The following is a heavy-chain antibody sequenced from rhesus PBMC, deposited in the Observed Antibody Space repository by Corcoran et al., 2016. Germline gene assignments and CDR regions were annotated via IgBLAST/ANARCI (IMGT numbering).Heavy chain of an antibody. CDR2: INRGGGST. J-gene: IGHJ6*01. Sequence: EVQLVESGGGLAKPGGSLRLSCAASGFTFSSYWMNLVRQALGKGLEWVSAINRGGGSTYYADSVKGRFTISRDNSKNTLSLQMNSLRAEDTAVYYCAKIDYGNYGLDSWGQGVVVTVSS. CDR3: AKIDYGNYGLDS. D-gene: IGHD4-29*01. CDR1: GFTFSSYW. V-gene: IGHV3S25*01.